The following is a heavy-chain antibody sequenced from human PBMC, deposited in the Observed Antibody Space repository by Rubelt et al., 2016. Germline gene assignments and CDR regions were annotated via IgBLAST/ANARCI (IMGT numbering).Heavy chain of an antibody. Sequence: QVQLVQSGSELKKPGASVRVSCKASGYTFTSFYMNWVRQASGQGLEWMGRIITVIGVPNYAPKFQGRATITADKYTSTAYLEVGSLRSDHTAVYYCAREMVGAHGWYFDLWGRGTLVIVSS. CDR1: GYTFTSFY. J-gene: IGHJ2*01. D-gene: IGHD1-26*01. CDR3: AREMVGAHGWYFDL. V-gene: IGHV1-69*09. CDR2: IITVIGVP.